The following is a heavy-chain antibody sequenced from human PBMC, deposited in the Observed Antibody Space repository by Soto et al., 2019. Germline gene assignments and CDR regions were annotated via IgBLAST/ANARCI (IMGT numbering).Heavy chain of an antibody. Sequence: PSETLSLTCTVSVGPIRSSSYYWSWLRQPPGKGLEWIASIYFSGTTYYNPSLKSRLTMSVDTSKNQFSLKLNSATAADTAVYYCARGDFGSGSYYNPTPTWFDPWGQGTLVTVS. CDR1: VGPIRSSSYY. V-gene: IGHV4-39*01. CDR3: ARGDFGSGSYYNPTPTWFDP. CDR2: IYFSGTT. D-gene: IGHD3-10*01. J-gene: IGHJ5*02.